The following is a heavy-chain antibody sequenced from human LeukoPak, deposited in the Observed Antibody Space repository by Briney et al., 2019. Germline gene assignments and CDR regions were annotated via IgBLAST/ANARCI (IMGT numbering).Heavy chain of an antibody. D-gene: IGHD6-19*01. V-gene: IGHV3-74*01. CDR1: GFTFSYYW. CDR2: IDSDGSST. CDR3: ARDAVN. J-gene: IGHJ4*02. Sequence: GGSLRLSCAASGFTFSYYWMHWVRQGPGKGPVWVSRIDSDGSSTNYADSVKGRLTISRDDVKNTLYLQMNSPTAEDTAVYYCARDAVNWGQGTLVTVSS.